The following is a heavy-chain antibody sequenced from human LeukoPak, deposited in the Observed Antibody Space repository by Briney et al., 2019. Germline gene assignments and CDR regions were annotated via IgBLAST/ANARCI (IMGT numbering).Heavy chain of an antibody. CDR2: IIPILGIA. CDR1: GGTFSSYA. CDR3: ARDRHRVPAAIRVPYYFDY. J-gene: IGHJ4*02. Sequence: ASVKVSCKASGGTFSSYAISWVRQAPGQGLEWMGRIIPILGIANYAQKFQGRVTITADKSTSTAYMELSSLRSEDTAVYYCARDRHRVPAAIRVPYYFDYWGQGTLVTVSS. D-gene: IGHD2-2*02. V-gene: IGHV1-69*04.